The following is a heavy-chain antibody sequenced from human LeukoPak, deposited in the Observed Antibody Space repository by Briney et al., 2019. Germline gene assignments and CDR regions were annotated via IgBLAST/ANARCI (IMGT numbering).Heavy chain of an antibody. D-gene: IGHD3-10*01. V-gene: IGHV1-2*02. CDR2: INPNSGGT. Sequence: ASVKVSCKASGYTFAGYYMHWVRQAPGQGLGWMGWINPNSGGTNYAQKFQGRVTMTRDTSISTAYMELSRLRSDDTAVYYCARSPVGSSALGYWGQGTLVTVSS. CDR3: ARSPVGSSALGY. J-gene: IGHJ4*02. CDR1: GYTFAGYY.